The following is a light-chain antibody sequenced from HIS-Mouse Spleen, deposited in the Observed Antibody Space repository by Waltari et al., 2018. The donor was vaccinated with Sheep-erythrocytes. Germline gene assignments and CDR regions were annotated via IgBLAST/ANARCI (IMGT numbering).Light chain of an antibody. Sequence: SYVLTQPPSVSVAPGQTARITFGGNNIGSKSVHWYQQKPGQAPVLVVYDDSDRPSGIPGRFSGSNSGNTATLTISRVEAGDEADYYCQVWDSSSDHVVFGGGTKLTVL. J-gene: IGLJ2*01. CDR3: QVWDSSSDHVV. CDR2: DDS. V-gene: IGLV3-21*02. CDR1: NIGSKS.